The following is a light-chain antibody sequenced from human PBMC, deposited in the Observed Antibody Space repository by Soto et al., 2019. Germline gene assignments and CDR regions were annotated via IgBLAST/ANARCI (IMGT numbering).Light chain of an antibody. Sequence: QSVLTQPASVSGSPGQSITISCTGTSSDVGAYDYVSWYQQHAGKAPKLMIYEVSNRPSGVSNRFSASKSGNTASLTISGLQAEDEADYYCSSYSSTMANVFGTGTKVTVL. J-gene: IGLJ1*01. CDR3: SSYSSTMANV. CDR2: EVS. V-gene: IGLV2-14*03. CDR1: SSDVGAYDY.